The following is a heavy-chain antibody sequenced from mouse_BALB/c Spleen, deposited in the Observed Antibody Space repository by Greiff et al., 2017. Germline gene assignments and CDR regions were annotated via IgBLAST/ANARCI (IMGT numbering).Heavy chain of an antibody. V-gene: IGHV5-4*02. CDR3: ARDDGKSDY. J-gene: IGHJ2*01. CDR1: GFAFSSYD. Sequence: DVKLVESGGGLVKPGGSLKLSCAASGFAFSSYDMSWVRQTPEKRLEWVATISDGGSYTYYPDSVKGRFTISRDNAKNNLYLQMSSLKSEDTAMYYCARDDGKSDYWGQGTTLTVSS. CDR2: ISDGGSYT. D-gene: IGHD2-1*01.